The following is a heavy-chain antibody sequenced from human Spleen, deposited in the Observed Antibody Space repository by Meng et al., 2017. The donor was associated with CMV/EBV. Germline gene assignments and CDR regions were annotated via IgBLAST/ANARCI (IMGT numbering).Heavy chain of an antibody. CDR2: IIPIFGTA. CDR1: GGTFSSYA. D-gene: IGHD3-22*01. CDR3: WLSSPYSFDY. V-gene: IGHV1-69*13. J-gene: IGHJ4*02. Sequence: SVKVSCKASGGTFSSYAISWVRQAPGQGLEWMGGIIPIFGTAIYAQRFQGRVTITADESTSTAYMELSSLRSEDTAVFYCWLSSPYSFDYWGQGTLVTVSS.